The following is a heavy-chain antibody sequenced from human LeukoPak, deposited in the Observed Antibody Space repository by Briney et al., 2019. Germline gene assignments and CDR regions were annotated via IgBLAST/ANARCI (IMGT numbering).Heavy chain of an antibody. CDR3: ARDGGYCSGGSCYSDAFDI. V-gene: IGHV3-20*04. CDR1: GFTFDDYG. D-gene: IGHD2-15*01. J-gene: IGHJ3*02. Sequence: SGGSLRLSCAASGFTFDDYGMSWVRQAPGKGLEWVSGINWNGGSTGYADPVKGRFTISRDNAKNSLYLQMNSLRAEDTALYYCARDGGYCSGGSCYSDAFDIWGQGTMVTVSS. CDR2: INWNGGST.